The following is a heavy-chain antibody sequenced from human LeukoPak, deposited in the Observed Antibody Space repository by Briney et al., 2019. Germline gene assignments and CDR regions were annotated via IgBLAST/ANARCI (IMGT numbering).Heavy chain of an antibody. CDR2: INWNGGST. D-gene: IGHD3-10*01. CDR3: ARIAMGGIGEGFDF. CDR1: GCTFVAYD. Sequence: GGSLRLSCAAAGCTFVAYDMSGVRQAPGEGLEWVSGINWNGGSTGYADSLKGRFTISGDNARTSVYLQMNSLRAEDTALYYCARIAMGGIGEGFDFWGQGTMVTVSS. J-gene: IGHJ3*01. V-gene: IGHV3-20*04.